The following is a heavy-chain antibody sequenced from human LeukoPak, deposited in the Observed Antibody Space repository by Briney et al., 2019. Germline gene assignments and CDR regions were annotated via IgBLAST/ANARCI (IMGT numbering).Heavy chain of an antibody. D-gene: IGHD6-13*01. CDR1: GGSISSYY. CDR2: IYTSGST. Sequence: PSETLSLTCTVSGGSISSYYWSWIRQPAGKGLEWIGRIYTSGSTNYNPSLKSRVTMSVDTSKNQFSLKLSSVTAADTAVYYCARPPSSSWYYYYMDVWGKGTTVTVSS. J-gene: IGHJ6*03. CDR3: ARPPSSSWYYYYMDV. V-gene: IGHV4-4*07.